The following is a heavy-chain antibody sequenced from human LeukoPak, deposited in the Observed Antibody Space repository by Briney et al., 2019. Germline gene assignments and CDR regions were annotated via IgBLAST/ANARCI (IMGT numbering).Heavy chain of an antibody. CDR2: IYTSGGS. Sequence: SETLSLTCTVSGGSISSYYWSWIRQPAGRGLEWIGRIYTSGGSNYNPSLNSRVTMSVDTSKNQFSLNLSSVTAADTAVYYCARDPHDSSGHYAGFDYWGQGTLVTVSS. V-gene: IGHV4-4*07. J-gene: IGHJ4*02. D-gene: IGHD3-22*01. CDR1: GGSISSYY. CDR3: ARDPHDSSGHYAGFDY.